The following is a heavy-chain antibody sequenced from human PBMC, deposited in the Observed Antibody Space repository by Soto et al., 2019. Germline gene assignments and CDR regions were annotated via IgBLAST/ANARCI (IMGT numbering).Heavy chain of an antibody. CDR3: ARVGVYSGYDPETHYFDY. CDR1: GGSISSGGYY. D-gene: IGHD5-12*01. CDR2: IYYSGST. J-gene: IGHJ4*02. Sequence: PPETLSLTCTVSGGSISSGGYYWSWIRQHPGKGLEWIGYIYYSGSTNYNPSLKSRVTISVDTSKNQFSLKLSSVTAADTAVYYCARVGVYSGYDPETHYFDYWGQGTLVTVSS. V-gene: IGHV4-61*08.